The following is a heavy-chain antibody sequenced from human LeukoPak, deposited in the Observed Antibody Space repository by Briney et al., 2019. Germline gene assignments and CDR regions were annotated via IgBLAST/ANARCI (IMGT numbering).Heavy chain of an antibody. V-gene: IGHV1-46*01. CDR3: ARPFTMIVVDDAFDI. CDR2: INPSGGST. Sequence: ASVKVSCKASGYTFTSYYMHWVRQAPGQGLEWMGIINPSGGSTSYAQKFQGSVTMTRDTSTSTVYMELSSLRSEDTAVYYCARPFTMIVVDDAFDIWGQGTMVTVSS. CDR1: GYTFTSYY. J-gene: IGHJ3*02. D-gene: IGHD3-22*01.